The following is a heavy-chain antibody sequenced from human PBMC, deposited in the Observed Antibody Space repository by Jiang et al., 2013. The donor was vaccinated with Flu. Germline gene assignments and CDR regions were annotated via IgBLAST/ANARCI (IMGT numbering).Heavy chain of an antibody. CDR1: GYSFTNYW. CDR3: ARPGSSSNGGHLQY. D-gene: IGHD6-13*01. CDR2: IDPSDSYT. Sequence: YGAEVKKPGESLRISCKGSGYSFTNYWINWVRQMPGKGLEWTGRIDPSDSYTNYSPSSQGHVTISADKSISTAYLQWSSLKASDTGIYYCARPGSSSNGGHLQYWGQGTLVHRLL. V-gene: IGHV5-10-1*01. J-gene: IGHJ1*01.